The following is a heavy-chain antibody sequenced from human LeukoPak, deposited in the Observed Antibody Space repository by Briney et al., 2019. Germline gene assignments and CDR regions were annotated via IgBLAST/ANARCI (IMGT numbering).Heavy chain of an antibody. Sequence: GTSLRLSCVGSGFSFGSYGMNWVRQAPGKGLEWLAVIWYNGNKKYYSDSVKGRFTISRDTSKNTLFPQMNSLRAEDTAVYYCAKDLGGCTNGLCSYYFDHWGQGTLVTVSS. V-gene: IGHV3-33*03. CDR1: GFSFGSYG. CDR3: AKDLGGCTNGLCSYYFDH. CDR2: IWYNGNKK. D-gene: IGHD2-8*01. J-gene: IGHJ4*02.